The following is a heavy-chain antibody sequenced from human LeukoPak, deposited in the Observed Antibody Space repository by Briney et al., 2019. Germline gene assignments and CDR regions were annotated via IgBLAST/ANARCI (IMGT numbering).Heavy chain of an antibody. D-gene: IGHD6-19*01. CDR3: AKDPHEFSSGWSHFDY. CDR2: INPYNGNT. Sequence: ASVKVSCKASGYNFITYGINWVRQAPGQGLEWMGWINPYNGNTNYAQKLRGRVTMTTDTSTSTAYMELRSLRSDDTAVYYCAKDPHEFSSGWSHFDYWGQGTLVTVSS. J-gene: IGHJ4*02. CDR1: GYNFITYG. V-gene: IGHV1-18*01.